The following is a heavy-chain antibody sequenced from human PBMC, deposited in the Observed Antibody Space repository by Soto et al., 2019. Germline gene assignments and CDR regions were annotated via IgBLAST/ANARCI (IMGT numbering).Heavy chain of an antibody. J-gene: IGHJ6*02. D-gene: IGHD3-10*01. Sequence: LRLSCTASGFTFSTYSLNWVRQAPGKGLEWVSFITGSSGHKFYADSLRGRFTISRDNAKNSLYLQMNNLRAEDTAIYYCARDGEAHFGLDVWGQGTTVTVSS. CDR3: ARDGEAHFGLDV. V-gene: IGHV3-21*01. CDR2: ITGSSGHK. CDR1: GFTFSTYS.